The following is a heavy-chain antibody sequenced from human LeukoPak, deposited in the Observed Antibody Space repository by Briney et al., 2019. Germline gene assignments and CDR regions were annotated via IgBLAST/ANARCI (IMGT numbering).Heavy chain of an antibody. J-gene: IGHJ4*02. CDR3: VGWYYFDF. CDR1: GFTFGSYG. CDR2: ISSGSSTI. Sequence: PGGSLRLSCAASGFTFGSYGMNWVRQAPGKGLEWVSYISSGSSTIYYADSVKGRFTISRDNAMNLLYLQMNSVRDDDTAVYYCVGWYYFDFWGQGTLVAVSS. V-gene: IGHV3-48*02. D-gene: IGHD3-10*01.